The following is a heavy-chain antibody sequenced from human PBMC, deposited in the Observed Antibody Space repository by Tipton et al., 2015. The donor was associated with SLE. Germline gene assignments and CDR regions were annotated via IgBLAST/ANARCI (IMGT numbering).Heavy chain of an antibody. CDR3: ARDAEGAPAEAFDI. CDR1: GGSISSSSYY. J-gene: IGHJ2*01. D-gene: IGHD2-2*01. Sequence: TLSLTCTVSGGSISSSSYYWGWIRQPPGKGLEWIGSIYYSGSTYYNPSLKSRVTISVDTSKNQFSLKLSSVTAADTAVYYCARDAEGAPAEAFDIWGRGTLVTVSS. V-gene: IGHV4-39*07. CDR2: IYYSGST.